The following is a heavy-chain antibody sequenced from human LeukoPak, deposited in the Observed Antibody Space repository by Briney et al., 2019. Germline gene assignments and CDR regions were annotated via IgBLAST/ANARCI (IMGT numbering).Heavy chain of an antibody. CDR1: GFTFFDAW. J-gene: IGHJ4*02. CDR3: TTGNWGPY. V-gene: IGHV3-15*07. CDR2: IKRRADGGTA. D-gene: IGHD7-27*01. Sequence: GGSLRLSCAASGFTFFDAWMNWVRQAPGKGLEWVGRIKRRADGGTADYAAPVEGRFTISRDDSKNTLYLQMNSLKTEDTAVYYCTTGNWGPYWGQGTLVTVSS.